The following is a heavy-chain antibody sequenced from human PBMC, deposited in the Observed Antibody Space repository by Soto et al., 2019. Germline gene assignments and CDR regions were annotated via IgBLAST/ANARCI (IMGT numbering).Heavy chain of an antibody. D-gene: IGHD2-21*01. Sequence: QVHLVESGGGVVQPGTSLRLSCTASGFSFSTYGMHWVRQAPGKGLEWVAITWSDGSRKYYADSVRGRFSISRDNSENTVFLQMNGLRVEDTAIYYCARGRPGPISTIPLLASWCQGTLVTVSS. CDR2: TWSDGSRK. J-gene: IGHJ4*02. CDR1: GFSFSTYG. CDR3: ARGRPGPISTIPLLAS. V-gene: IGHV3-33*01.